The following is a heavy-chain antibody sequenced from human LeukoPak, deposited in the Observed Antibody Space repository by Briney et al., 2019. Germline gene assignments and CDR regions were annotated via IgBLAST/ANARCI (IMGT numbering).Heavy chain of an antibody. J-gene: IGHJ4*02. Sequence: GGSLRLSCAASGFTFSSYAMSWVCQAPGKGLEWVSAISGSGGSTYYADSVKGRFTISRDNFKNTLYLQMNSLRAEDTAVYYCARGGSTRIYYFDYWGQGTLVTVSS. CDR3: ARGGSTRIYYFDY. CDR1: GFTFSSYA. V-gene: IGHV3-23*01. CDR2: ISGSGGST.